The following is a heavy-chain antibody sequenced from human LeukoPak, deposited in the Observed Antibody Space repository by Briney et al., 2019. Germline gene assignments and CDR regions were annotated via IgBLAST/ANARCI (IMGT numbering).Heavy chain of an antibody. CDR3: ARDPFLDEYYYDSSGYCDY. CDR1: GFTFSSYS. Sequence: GGSLRLSCAASGFTFSSYSMNWVRQAPGKGLEWVSSISSSSSYIYYADSVKGRFTISRDNAKNSLYLQMNSLRAEDTAVYYCARDPFLDEYYYDSSGYCDYWGQGTLVTVSS. CDR2: ISSSSSYI. D-gene: IGHD3-22*01. V-gene: IGHV3-21*01. J-gene: IGHJ4*02.